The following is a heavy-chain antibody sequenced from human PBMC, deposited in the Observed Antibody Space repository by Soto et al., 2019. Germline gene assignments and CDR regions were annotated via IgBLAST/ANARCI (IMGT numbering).Heavy chain of an antibody. D-gene: IGHD1-7*01. V-gene: IGHV4-4*07. J-gene: IGHJ5*02. Sequence: PSETLSLTCTVSGASITGSSYWSWIRQPAGKGLEWIGRFSLSGTTNYNPSLRSRVTMSADVSKNQFSLRLTSVTAADTALYYCARGMTPPGAPAWYYLDPWGQGTLVTVSS. CDR3: ARGMTPPGAPAWYYLDP. CDR2: FSLSGTT. CDR1: GASITGSSY.